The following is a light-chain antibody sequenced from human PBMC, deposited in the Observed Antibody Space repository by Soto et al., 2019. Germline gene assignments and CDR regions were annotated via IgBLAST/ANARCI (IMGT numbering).Light chain of an antibody. J-gene: IGKJ5*01. CDR2: DAS. Sequence: DIQLTQSLSTLSAWLSDGVNIXWTASHSIRSWLAWDQQKPGKAPKLLIYDASSLESGVPSRFSGSGSGTDFTLTISSLQPEDFGTYYCQQFKSYPITFGQGTRLEIK. CDR3: QQFKSYPIT. V-gene: IGKV1-5*01. CDR1: HSIRSW.